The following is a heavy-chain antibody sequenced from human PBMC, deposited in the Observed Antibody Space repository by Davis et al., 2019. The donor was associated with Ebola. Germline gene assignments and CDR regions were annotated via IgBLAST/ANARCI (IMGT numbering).Heavy chain of an antibody. CDR1: GGSLRGHY. D-gene: IGHD3-3*01. J-gene: IGHJ4*02. Sequence: SETLSLTCAVYGGSLRGHYWSWFRQPPGKGLEWIGEINHSGSTNYNPSLKSRVTISVDTSKNQFSLKLSSVTAADTAVYYCASYDFWSGLVDYWGQGTLVTVSS. CDR3: ASYDFWSGLVDY. CDR2: INHSGST. V-gene: IGHV4-34*01.